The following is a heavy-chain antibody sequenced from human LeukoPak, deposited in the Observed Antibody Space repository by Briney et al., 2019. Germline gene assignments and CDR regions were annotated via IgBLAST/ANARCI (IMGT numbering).Heavy chain of an antibody. CDR3: AKEQGVRGPPGDY. J-gene: IGHJ4*02. Sequence: GGSLRLSCAASGFTFSSYDMHWVRQAPGKGLEWVAVISYDGVNKYYADSVKGRFTISRDNSKNTLYLQMNSLRPEDTAMYYCAKEQGVRGPPGDYWGQGTLVTVSS. CDR1: GFTFSSYD. CDR2: ISYDGVNK. V-gene: IGHV3-30*18. D-gene: IGHD3-10*01.